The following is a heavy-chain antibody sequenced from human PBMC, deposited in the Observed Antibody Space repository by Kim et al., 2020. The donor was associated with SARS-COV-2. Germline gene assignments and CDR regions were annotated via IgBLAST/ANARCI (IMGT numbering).Heavy chain of an antibody. CDR3: ARVGYSYGYHKVLDY. D-gene: IGHD5-18*01. V-gene: IGHV4-4*02. Sequence: PSLKSRVTISVDKSKNQFSLKLSSVTAADTAVYYCARVGYSYGYHKVLDYWGQGTLVTVSS. J-gene: IGHJ4*02.